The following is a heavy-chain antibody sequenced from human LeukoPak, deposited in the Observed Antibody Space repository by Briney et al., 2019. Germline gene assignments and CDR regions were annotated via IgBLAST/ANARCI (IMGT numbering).Heavy chain of an antibody. Sequence: ASVKVSCKASGYTFTSYGISWVRQAPGQGLEWMGWINTNTGNPTYAQGFTGRFVFSLDTSVSTAYLQISSLEAEDTAVYYCVRLTYYYDSSSWTFDYWGQGTQVTVSS. D-gene: IGHD3-22*01. CDR3: VRLTYYYDSSSWTFDY. CDR1: GYTFTSYG. CDR2: INTNTGNP. V-gene: IGHV7-4-1*02. J-gene: IGHJ4*02.